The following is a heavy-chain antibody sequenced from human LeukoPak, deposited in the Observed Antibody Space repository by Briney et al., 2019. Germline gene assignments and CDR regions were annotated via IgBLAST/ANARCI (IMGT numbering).Heavy chain of an antibody. CDR1: GYTFTSYA. J-gene: IGHJ4*02. CDR3: ARGGGGYDFRGHGY. Sequence: ASVTVSCTASGYTFTSYAMNWVRQAPGQGLEWMGWINTNTGNPTYAQGFTGRFVFSLDTSVSTAYLQISSLKAEDTAVYYCARGGGGYDFRGHGYWGQGTLVTVSS. D-gene: IGHD5-12*01. V-gene: IGHV7-4-1*02. CDR2: INTNTGNP.